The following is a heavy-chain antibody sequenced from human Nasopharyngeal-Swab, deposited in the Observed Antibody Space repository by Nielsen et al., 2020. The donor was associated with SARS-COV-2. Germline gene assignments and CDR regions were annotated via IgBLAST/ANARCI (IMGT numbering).Heavy chain of an antibody. J-gene: IGHJ6*02. CDR2: FDPENGET. Sequence: WVRQAPGQGLEWMGGFDPENGETIYAQKFQGRVTMTEDTSTDTAYMELSSLRSEDTAVYYCARVLPFRMTGTSGMDVWGQGTTVTVSS. CDR3: ARVLPFRMTGTSGMDV. D-gene: IGHD3-9*01. V-gene: IGHV1-24*01.